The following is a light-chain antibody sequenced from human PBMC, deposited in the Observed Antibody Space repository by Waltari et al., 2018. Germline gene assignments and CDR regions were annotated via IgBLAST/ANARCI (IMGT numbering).Light chain of an antibody. CDR3: SSYTTSSTRV. V-gene: IGLV2-14*03. CDR2: DVS. Sequence: QSALTQPASVSGSPGQSITISCTGTSSDVGAYNYVSWYQQHPGKAPKLIIYDVSNRPSGVSTRFSGSKSGNTASLTISGLQADDEADYYCSSYTTSSTRVFGSGTKVTVL. J-gene: IGLJ1*01. CDR1: SSDVGAYNY.